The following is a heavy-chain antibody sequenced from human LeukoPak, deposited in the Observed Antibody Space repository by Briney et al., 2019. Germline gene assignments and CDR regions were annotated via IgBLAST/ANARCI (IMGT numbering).Heavy chain of an antibody. CDR2: IDHSGNT. D-gene: IGHD2-2*01. CDR3: ARLPYPYCSSTSCITLFDY. V-gene: IGHV4-34*01. J-gene: IGHJ4*02. CDR1: GGSFSGHY. Sequence: SETLSLTCAVSGGSFSGHYWSWIRQSPGEGLEWIGEIDHSGNTNYNPSLKSRVTISVDTSKNQFSLKLSSVTAADTAVYYCARLPYPYCSSTSCITLFDYWGQGTLVTVSS.